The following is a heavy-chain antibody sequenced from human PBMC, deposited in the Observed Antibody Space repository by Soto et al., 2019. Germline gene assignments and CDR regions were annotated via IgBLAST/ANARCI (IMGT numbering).Heavy chain of an antibody. J-gene: IGHJ4*02. V-gene: IGHV1-69*02. D-gene: IGHD4-17*01. Sequence: QVQLVQSGAEVKKPGSSVKVSCKASGGTFISYTISWVRQAPGQGLEWMGRIIPILGIANYAQKFQGRVTITADKSTSTAYMELSSLRSEDTAVYYCASLGGYYGRFDYWGQGTLVTVSS. CDR2: IIPILGIA. CDR1: GGTFISYT. CDR3: ASLGGYYGRFDY.